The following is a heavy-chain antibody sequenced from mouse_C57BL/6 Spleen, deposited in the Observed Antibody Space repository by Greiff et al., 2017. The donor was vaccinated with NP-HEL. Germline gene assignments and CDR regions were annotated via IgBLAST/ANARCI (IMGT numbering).Heavy chain of an antibody. Sequence: VQLQQSGPVLVKPGASVKMSCKASGYTFTDYYMNWVKQSHGKSLEWIGVINPYNGGTSYNQKFKGKATLTVDKSSSTAYMELNSLTSEDSAVYYCARGSYDVDAMDYWGQGTSVTVSS. V-gene: IGHV1-19*01. CDR3: ARGSYDVDAMDY. CDR1: GYTFTDYY. J-gene: IGHJ4*01. D-gene: IGHD2-12*01. CDR2: INPYNGGT.